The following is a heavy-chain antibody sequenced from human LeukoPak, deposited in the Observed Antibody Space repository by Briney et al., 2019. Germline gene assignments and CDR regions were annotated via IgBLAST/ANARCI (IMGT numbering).Heavy chain of an antibody. D-gene: IGHD2-15*01. CDR1: GYTFTSYY. Sequence: ASVKVSCKASGYTFTSYYMHWVRQAPGQGLEWMGWINPNSGGTNYAQKFQGRVTMTRDTSISTAYMELSRLRSDDTAVYYCARLVGGSAYYFDYWGQGTLVTVSS. V-gene: IGHV1-2*02. CDR2: INPNSGGT. J-gene: IGHJ4*02. CDR3: ARLVGGSAYYFDY.